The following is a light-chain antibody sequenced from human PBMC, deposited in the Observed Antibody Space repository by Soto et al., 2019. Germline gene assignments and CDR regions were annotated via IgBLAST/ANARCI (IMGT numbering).Light chain of an antibody. CDR2: EVS. J-gene: IGLJ7*01. V-gene: IGLV2-23*02. Sequence: QSALTQPASVSGSPGQSITISCTGTSSDVGGHNLVSWYQQHPGQAPKLMIYEVSKRPSGVSTRFSASKSGNTASLTISGVQAEDEADYSCCSYGGSRAVFGGGTQLTVL. CDR1: SSDVGGHNL. CDR3: CSYGGSRAV.